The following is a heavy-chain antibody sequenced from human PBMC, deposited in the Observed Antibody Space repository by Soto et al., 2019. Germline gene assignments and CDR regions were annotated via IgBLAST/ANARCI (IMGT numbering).Heavy chain of an antibody. V-gene: IGHV1-3*01. CDR1: GYTFTSYA. J-gene: IGHJ4*02. D-gene: IGHD1-26*01. Sequence: RASVKVSCKASGYTFTSYAMHWVRQAPGQRLEWMGWINAGNGNTKYSQKFQGRVTITRDTSASTGYMELSSLRSEDTAVYYCARDDSGFSGSHYIDYFNYWGQGALVTVSS. CDR3: ARDDSGFSGSHYIDYFNY. CDR2: INAGNGNT.